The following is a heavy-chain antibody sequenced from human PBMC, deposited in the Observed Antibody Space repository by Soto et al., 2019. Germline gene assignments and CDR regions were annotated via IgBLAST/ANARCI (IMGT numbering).Heavy chain of an antibody. D-gene: IGHD6-19*01. J-gene: IGHJ3*02. V-gene: IGHV3-7*02. CDR2: IKCDGREK. Sequence: PGGSLRLSCAASGFTFSDFWMNWVRQTPGKGLEWVASIKCDGREKVYVDSVEGRFTISRDNAKNSLYLQMNSLRAEDTAVYYCARASTRYSSGWTDAFDIWGQGTMVTVSS. CDR1: GFTFSDFW. CDR3: ARASTRYSSGWTDAFDI.